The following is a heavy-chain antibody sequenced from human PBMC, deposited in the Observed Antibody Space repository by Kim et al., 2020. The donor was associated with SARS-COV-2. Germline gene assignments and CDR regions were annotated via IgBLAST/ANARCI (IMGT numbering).Heavy chain of an antibody. CDR3: ARDVRVRQQICPPAYY. V-gene: IGHV4-61*03. D-gene: IGHD6-13*01. Sequence: SETLSLTCTASGGSVSSGTYNWNWMRQRPGKGLEWIGYIYYSGSTNYTPSLKSRVTMSVNTSKNYFSLKLSSVTAANTAEYYCARDVRVRQQICPPAYY. J-gene: IGHJ6*01. CDR1: GGSVSSGTYN. CDR2: IYYSGST.